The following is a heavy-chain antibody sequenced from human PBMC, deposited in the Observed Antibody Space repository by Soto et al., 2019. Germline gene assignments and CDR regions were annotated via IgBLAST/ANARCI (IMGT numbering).Heavy chain of an antibody. V-gene: IGHV5-10-1*01. CDR1: GYSFTSYW. CDR3: ARHEQLERFDAFDI. J-gene: IGHJ3*02. D-gene: IGHD6-6*01. CDR2: IDPSDSYT. Sequence: PRGSLKISCKGSGYSFTSYWISWVRQMPGKGLEWMGRIDPSDSYTNYSPSFQGHVTISADKSISTAYLQWSSLKASDTAMYYCARHEQLERFDAFDIWGQGTMVTVSS.